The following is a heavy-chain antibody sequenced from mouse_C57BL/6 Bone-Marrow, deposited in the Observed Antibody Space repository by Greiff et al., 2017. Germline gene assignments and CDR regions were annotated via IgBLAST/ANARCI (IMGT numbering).Heavy chain of an antibody. CDR3: ARDADYYPIGAMDY. CDR2: SRNKANAYTP. J-gene: IGHJ4*01. CDR1: GFTFSDFY. Sequence: EVQRVESGGGLVQSGRSLRLSCATSGFTFSDFYMEWVRQAPGKGLEWIAASRNKANAYTPEYSAYVKGRFIVPREASPSILYLQMNALRAEDTAIDYGARDADYYPIGAMDYWGQGTSGTVSS. V-gene: IGHV7-1*01. D-gene: IGHD1-1*01.